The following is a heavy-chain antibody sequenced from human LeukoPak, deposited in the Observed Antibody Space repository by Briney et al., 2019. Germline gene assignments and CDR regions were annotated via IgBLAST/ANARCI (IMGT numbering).Heavy chain of an antibody. D-gene: IGHD3-10*01. Sequence: SETLSLTCTVSGGSISSYYWSWIRQPPGKGLEWIGYIYYSGSTNYNPSLKSRVTISVDTSKNQFSLKLSSVTAADTAVYYCARAYASGSYTLDFWGQGTLVSVSS. CDR1: GGSISSYY. V-gene: IGHV4-59*01. CDR2: IYYSGST. J-gene: IGHJ4*02. CDR3: ARAYASGSYTLDF.